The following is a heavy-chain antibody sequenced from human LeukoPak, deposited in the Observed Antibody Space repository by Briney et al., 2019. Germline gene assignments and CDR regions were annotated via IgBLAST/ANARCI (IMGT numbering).Heavy chain of an antibody. CDR1: DGSINTISDY. V-gene: IGHV4-39*07. CDR3: AREDAVSSDDAFDL. D-gene: IGHD6-19*01. Sequence: SETLSLTCSVSDGSINTISDYWGWARQPPGKGLEWIGSVYYTGSTYYNAPFKSRVTISIDTSKNQFSLSLSAVTAADTAMYYCAREDAVSSDDAFDLWGQGTMVTVS. CDR2: VYYTGST. J-gene: IGHJ3*01.